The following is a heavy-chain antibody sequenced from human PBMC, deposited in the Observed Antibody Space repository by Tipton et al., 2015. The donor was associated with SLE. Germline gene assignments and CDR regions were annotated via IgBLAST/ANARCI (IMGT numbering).Heavy chain of an antibody. CDR3: ARGRAAPPQAFDI. J-gene: IGHJ3*02. V-gene: IGHV4-34*01. D-gene: IGHD6-13*01. CDR2: INHSGST. Sequence: TLSLTCAVYGGSFSGYYWSWIRQPPGKGLEWIGEINHSGSTNYNPSLKSRVTISVDTSKNQFSLKLSSVTAADTAVYYCARGRAAPPQAFDIWGQGTMVTVSS. CDR1: GGSFSGYY.